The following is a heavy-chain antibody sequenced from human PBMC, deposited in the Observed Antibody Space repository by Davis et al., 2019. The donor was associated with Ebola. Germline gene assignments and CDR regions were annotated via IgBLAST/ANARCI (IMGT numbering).Heavy chain of an antibody. CDR2: IYYSGST. CDR3: ARMYYDFWSGYVPFDP. D-gene: IGHD3-3*01. J-gene: IGHJ5*02. V-gene: IGHV4-59*01. Sequence: SETLSLTCTVSGGSISSYYWSWIRQPPGKGLEWIGYIYYSGSTNYHPSLKSRVTISVDTSKNQFSLKLNSVTAADTAVYYCARMYYDFWSGYVPFDPWGQGTLVTVSS. CDR1: GGSISSYY.